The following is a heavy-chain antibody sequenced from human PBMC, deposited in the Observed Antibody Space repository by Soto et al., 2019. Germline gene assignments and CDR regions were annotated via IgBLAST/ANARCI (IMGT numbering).Heavy chain of an antibody. CDR2: INHSGST. V-gene: IGHV4-34*01. CDR3: ATTPNYYFDY. J-gene: IGHJ4*02. Sequence: PPETLSLTSAFYGGSLGGYYWSRIRQPPGKGLEWIGEINHSGSTNYYPSLKSRVTISVDTSKNQFSLKLSSVTAADTAVYYCATTPNYYFDYWGQGTLVTVSS. CDR1: GGSLGGYY. D-gene: IGHD1-7*01.